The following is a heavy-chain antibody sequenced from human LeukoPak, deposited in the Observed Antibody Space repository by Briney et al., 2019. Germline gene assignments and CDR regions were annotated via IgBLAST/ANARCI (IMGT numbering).Heavy chain of an antibody. J-gene: IGHJ6*03. CDR2: IYYSGST. V-gene: IGHV4-59*01. CDR1: GGSISSYY. Sequence: SETLSLTCTGSGGSISSYYWSWIRQPPGKGLEWIGYIYYSGSTNYNPSLKSRVTISVDTSKNQFSLKLSSVTAADTAVYYCARRLRGYSGYDYYYYMDVWGKGTTVTVSS. D-gene: IGHD5-12*01. CDR3: ARRLRGYSGYDYYYYMDV.